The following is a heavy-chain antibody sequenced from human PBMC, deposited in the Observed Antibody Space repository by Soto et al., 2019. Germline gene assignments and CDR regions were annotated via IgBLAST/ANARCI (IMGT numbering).Heavy chain of an antibody. Sequence: GGSLRLSCAASGFTFSSYWMSWVRQAPGKGLEWVSVTYSGGSTYYADSVKGRFTISRDNSKNTLYLQMNSLRAEDTAVYYCARASLAYGMDVWGQGTTVNVSS. CDR1: GFTFSSYW. CDR2: TYSGGST. V-gene: IGHV3-66*01. J-gene: IGHJ6*02. CDR3: ARASLAYGMDV.